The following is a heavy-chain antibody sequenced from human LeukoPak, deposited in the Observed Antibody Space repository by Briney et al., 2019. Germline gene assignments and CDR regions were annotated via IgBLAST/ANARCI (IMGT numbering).Heavy chain of an antibody. CDR3: ARDDGEPTGAAFDI. CDR1: GFTFSSYS. CDR2: ISSSSSTI. V-gene: IGHV3-48*01. J-gene: IGHJ3*02. D-gene: IGHD1-26*01. Sequence: GGSLRLSCAASGFTFSSYSMNWVRQAPGKGLEWVSYISSSSSTIYYADSVKGRFTISRDNAKNSLYLQMNSLRAEDTAVYYCARDDGEPTGAAFDIWGQGTMVTVSS.